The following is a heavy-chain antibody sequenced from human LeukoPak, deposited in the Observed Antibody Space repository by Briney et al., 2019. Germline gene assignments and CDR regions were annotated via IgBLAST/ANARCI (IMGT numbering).Heavy chain of an antibody. Sequence: GGSLRLSCAVSGFTFSKYSMNWARQAPGKGLEWVSYISSSSSTIYYADSVKGRFTISRDNAKNSLYLQMSRLRAEDTAVYYCAVGPNCGGDCYSSPVDYWGQGTLVSVSS. D-gene: IGHD2-21*02. CDR2: ISSSSSTI. V-gene: IGHV3-48*01. CDR3: AVGPNCGGDCYSSPVDY. CDR1: GFTFSKYS. J-gene: IGHJ4*02.